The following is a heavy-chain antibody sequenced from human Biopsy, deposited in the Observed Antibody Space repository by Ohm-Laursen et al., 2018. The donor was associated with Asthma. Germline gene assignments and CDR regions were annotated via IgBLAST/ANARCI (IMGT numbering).Heavy chain of an antibody. CDR2: IYNDGRA. D-gene: IGHD3-22*01. CDR1: EFSVSSSY. V-gene: IGHV3-53*01. Sequence: SLRLSCSASEFSVSSSYMSWVRQAPGKGLEWVSVIYNDGRAYYADSVRGRFTISRDYSKNTLYLQMHSLRAEDTAVYYCARGDSSNWSHYYFDYWGQGTWSPSPQ. CDR3: ARGDSSNWSHYYFDY. J-gene: IGHJ4*02.